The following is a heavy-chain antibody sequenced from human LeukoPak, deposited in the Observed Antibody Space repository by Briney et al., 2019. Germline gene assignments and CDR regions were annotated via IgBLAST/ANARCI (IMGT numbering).Heavy chain of an antibody. D-gene: IGHD4-17*01. CDR2: INPGGDNT. J-gene: IGHJ3*02. V-gene: IGHV1-46*01. Sequence: ASVKVSCKASGYTFTNYYIHWVRQAPGQGLEWMGLINPGGDNTDYAQNLQGRVTMTRDTSTSTVYMGLSSLRSEDTAVYYCARMPRDYGDYGDAFDIWGQGTMVTVSS. CDR1: GYTFTNYY. CDR3: ARMPRDYGDYGDAFDI.